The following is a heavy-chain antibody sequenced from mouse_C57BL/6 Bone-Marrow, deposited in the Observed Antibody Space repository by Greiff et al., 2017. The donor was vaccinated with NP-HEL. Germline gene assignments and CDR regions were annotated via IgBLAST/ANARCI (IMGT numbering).Heavy chain of an antibody. CDR2: FHPYNDDT. Sequence: VQLQQPGAELVKPGASVKMSCKASGYIFTTYPIEWMKQSHGKCLEWIGNFHPYNDDTKYNEKFKGKATLTVEKSSSTVYLDLSRLTSDYSAVYYCARRSNLRNAMECWGRGTSVTVSS. J-gene: IGHJ4*01. CDR1: GYIFTTYP. D-gene: IGHD1-1*01. CDR3: ARRSNLRNAMEC. V-gene: IGHV1-47*01.